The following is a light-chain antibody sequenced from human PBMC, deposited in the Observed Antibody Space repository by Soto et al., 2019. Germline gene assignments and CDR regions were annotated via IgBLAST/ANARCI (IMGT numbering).Light chain of an antibody. CDR2: WAS. V-gene: IGKV4-1*01. CDR3: QQFYSAPRT. CDR1: QSVLNTLNSKNY. J-gene: IGKJ1*01. Sequence: DIVMTQSPDSLAVSLGERASISCKSSQSVLNTLNSKNYLAWYQHKAGQPPKVLIHWASAREPGVPDRFGGSGSGTDFTLTISGLQADDVAVYYCQQFYSAPRTFGQGTKVEIK.